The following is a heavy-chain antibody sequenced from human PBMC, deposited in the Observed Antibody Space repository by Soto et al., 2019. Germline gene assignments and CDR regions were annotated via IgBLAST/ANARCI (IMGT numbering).Heavy chain of an antibody. CDR2: IYYSGST. CDR3: ARGQRNYYDSSGYYNQVYYFDY. Sequence: PSETLSLTCTVSGGSVSSGSYYWSWIRQPPGKGLEWIGYIYYSGSTNYNPSLKSRVTISVDTSKNQFSLKLSSVTAADTAVYYCARGQRNYYDSSGYYNQVYYFDYWGQGTLVTVSS. V-gene: IGHV4-61*01. J-gene: IGHJ4*02. CDR1: GGSVSSGSYY. D-gene: IGHD3-22*01.